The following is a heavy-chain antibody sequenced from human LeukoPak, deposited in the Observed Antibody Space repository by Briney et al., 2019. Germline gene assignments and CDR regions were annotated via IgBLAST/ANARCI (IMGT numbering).Heavy chain of an antibody. CDR1: GFTLTNYA. D-gene: IGHD1-26*01. Sequence: GGSLRLSCAASGFTLTNYAMSWVRQAPGKGLAWVSAVGPSGRAYYADSVKGRFTISRDNSNFTLYLQMNSLRVEDTAVYYCAKRGGSYRGFDYWGQGTLVTVSS. CDR2: VGPSGRA. CDR3: AKRGGSYRGFDY. J-gene: IGHJ4*02. V-gene: IGHV3-23*01.